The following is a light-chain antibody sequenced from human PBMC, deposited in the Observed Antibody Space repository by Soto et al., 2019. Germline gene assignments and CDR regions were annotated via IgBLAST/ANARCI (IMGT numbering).Light chain of an antibody. CDR1: KLGDKY. Sequence: SYELTQPPSVSVSPGQTASITCSGDKLGDKYTCWYQQKAGQSPVLVIHQDTKRPSGIPERFSGSNSGNAATLTISGTQAMDEADYYCKAWDNSTVVFGGGTKLTVL. CDR2: QDT. V-gene: IGLV3-1*01. J-gene: IGLJ2*01. CDR3: KAWDNSTVV.